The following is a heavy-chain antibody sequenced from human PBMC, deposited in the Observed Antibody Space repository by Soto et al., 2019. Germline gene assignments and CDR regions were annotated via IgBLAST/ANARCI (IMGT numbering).Heavy chain of an antibody. V-gene: IGHV4-31*03. CDR2: IYYSGST. CDR3: ARSPGITIFGVVIIPYFDD. J-gene: IGHJ4*02. Sequence: SETLSLTCTVSGGSISSGGYYWSWIRQHPGKGLEWIGYIYYSGSTYYNPSLKSRVTISVDTSKNQFSLKLSSVTAADTAVYYRARSPGITIFGVVIIPYFDDWGQGTLVTVSS. CDR1: GGSISSGGYY. D-gene: IGHD3-3*01.